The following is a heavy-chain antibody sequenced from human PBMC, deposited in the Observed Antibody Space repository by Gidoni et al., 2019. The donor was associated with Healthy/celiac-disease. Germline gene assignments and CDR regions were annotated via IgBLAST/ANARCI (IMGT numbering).Heavy chain of an antibody. D-gene: IGHD2-2*02. CDR2: ISGSGGST. CDR3: AKGVGYCSSTSCYNIDY. V-gene: IGHV3-23*01. Sequence: EVQLLESGGGLVQPGGSLRLSCAASGFTFISYAMSWVRQAPGKGLEWVSAISGSGGSTYYADSVKGRFTISRDNSKNTLYLQMNSLRAEDTAVYYCAKGVGYCSSTSCYNIDYWGQGTLVTVSS. J-gene: IGHJ4*02. CDR1: GFTFISYA.